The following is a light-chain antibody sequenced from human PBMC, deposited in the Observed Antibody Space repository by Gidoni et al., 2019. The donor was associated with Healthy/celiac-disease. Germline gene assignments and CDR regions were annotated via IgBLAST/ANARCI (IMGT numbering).Light chain of an antibody. J-gene: IGKJ1*01. CDR2: AAS. CDR3: QQSYNTPLWT. CDR1: QSISSY. V-gene: IGKV1-39*01. Sequence: DIQMTQSPSSLSASVGDRVTITCRASQSISSYLNWYQQKPGKAPKLLIYAASSLQSGVPSRFSGSGAGTDFTLTISSLQPEDFATYYCQQSYNTPLWTFGQXTKVEIK.